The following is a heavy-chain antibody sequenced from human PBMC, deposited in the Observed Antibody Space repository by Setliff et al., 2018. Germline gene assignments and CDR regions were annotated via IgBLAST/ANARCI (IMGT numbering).Heavy chain of an antibody. Sequence: KPSETLSLTCTVSDDSISSRHYYWSWIRQPAGKGLEWLGQIYTSWSTNYNPSLKGRATLSIDASKNQFSLRLSSVTAADTAVYFCARVTGFSYMDVWGKGTTVTVS. D-gene: IGHD3-3*01. CDR2: IYTSWST. CDR3: ARVTGFSYMDV. J-gene: IGHJ6*03. CDR1: DDSISSRHYY. V-gene: IGHV4-61*09.